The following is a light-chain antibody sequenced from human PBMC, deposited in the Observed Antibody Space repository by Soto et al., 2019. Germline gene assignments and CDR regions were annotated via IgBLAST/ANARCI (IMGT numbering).Light chain of an antibody. V-gene: IGKV3-11*01. CDR3: QHRSNWYT. Sequence: EIVLKQSPATLSLSPGERATLSCRASQSVSSYLAWYQHKPGQAPRLLIYDASSRAPGIPARFSGSGSGTDFTLTISSLEPEDFAVYYCQHRSNWYTFGQGTKLEVK. CDR1: QSVSSY. J-gene: IGKJ2*01. CDR2: DAS.